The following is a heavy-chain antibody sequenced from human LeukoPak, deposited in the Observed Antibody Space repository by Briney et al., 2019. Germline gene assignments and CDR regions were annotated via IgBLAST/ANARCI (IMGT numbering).Heavy chain of an antibody. CDR2: INEDGSYK. CDR3: ARGGGLDV. D-gene: IGHD3-16*01. Sequence: GGSLRLSCAVSGFTFTGYWMSWVRQAPGKGLEWVANINEDGSYKFHADSVKGRLTISRDNSKNSLYLQMSNLRAEDTAVYFCARGGGLDVWGQGATVTVSS. J-gene: IGHJ6*02. CDR1: GFTFTGYW. V-gene: IGHV3-7*03.